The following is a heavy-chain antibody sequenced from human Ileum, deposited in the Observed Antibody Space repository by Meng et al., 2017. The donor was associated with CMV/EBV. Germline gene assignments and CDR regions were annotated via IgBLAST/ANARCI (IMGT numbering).Heavy chain of an antibody. J-gene: IGHJ4*02. D-gene: IGHD3-3*01. CDR2: VYYSGTT. Sequence: QLDRRGAGPGLVKPSETLSLTCTASGGSTTSSTYYWGWIRQPPGKGLEWIGSVYYSGTTYYNPSLKSRVNMSIDTSKNRFSLKLSSATAADTAVYYCARNVGFYSSQIAYWGQGALVTVSS. CDR1: GGSTTSSTYY. V-gene: IGHV4-39*07. CDR3: ARNVGFYSSQIAY.